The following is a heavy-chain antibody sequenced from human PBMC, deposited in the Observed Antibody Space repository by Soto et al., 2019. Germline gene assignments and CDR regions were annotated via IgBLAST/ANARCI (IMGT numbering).Heavy chain of an antibody. CDR1: GFTFSTYS. V-gene: IGHV3-21*01. J-gene: IGHJ3*02. D-gene: IGHD2-15*01. Sequence: EVQLVESGGGLVKPGGSLRLSCAASGFTFSTYSMNWVRQAPGKGLEWVSSITSSGRYIYYADSVKGRFTISRDNAKNSLFLQLNSLRAEDTAVYYCARVGCSGGTCYPNDPFDIWGQGTIVTVSS. CDR3: ARVGCSGGTCYPNDPFDI. CDR2: ITSSGRYI.